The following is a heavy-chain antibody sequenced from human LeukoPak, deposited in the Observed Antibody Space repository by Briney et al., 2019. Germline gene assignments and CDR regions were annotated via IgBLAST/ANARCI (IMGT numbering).Heavy chain of an antibody. D-gene: IGHD3-3*01. V-gene: IGHV4-59*08. CDR3: ASRPPISGEDY. Sequence: SETLSLTCTVSGGSISSYYWSWIRQPPGKGLEWIGYIYYSGSTNYNPSLKSRVTISVDTSKNQFSLKLSSVTAADTAVYYCASRPPISGEDYWGQGTLVTVSS. J-gene: IGHJ4*02. CDR1: GGSISSYY. CDR2: IYYSGST.